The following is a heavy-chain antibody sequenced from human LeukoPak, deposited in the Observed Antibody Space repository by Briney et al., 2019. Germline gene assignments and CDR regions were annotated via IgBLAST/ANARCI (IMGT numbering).Heavy chain of an antibody. J-gene: IGHJ5*02. Sequence: ASVKVSCKASGYTFTSYDINWVRQATGQGLEWMGWMNPNSGNTGYAQKFQGRVTMTRNTSISTAYMELSSLRSEDTAVYYCARVYVELPEFWFDPWGQGTLVTVSS. CDR1: GYTFTSYD. D-gene: IGHD1-7*01. V-gene: IGHV1-8*01. CDR2: MNPNSGNT. CDR3: ARVYVELPEFWFDP.